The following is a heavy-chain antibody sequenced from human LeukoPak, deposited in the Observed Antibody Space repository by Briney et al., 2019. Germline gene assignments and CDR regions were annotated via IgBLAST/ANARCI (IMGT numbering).Heavy chain of an antibody. CDR1: GGSISSSSYY. CDR2: IYYSGST. D-gene: IGHD5-12*01. J-gene: IGHJ4*02. CDR3: ARYMVAIGYFDY. V-gene: IGHV4-39*01. Sequence: SETLSLTCTVSGGSISSSSYYWGWIRQPPGKGLEWIGSIYYSGSTYYNPSLKSRVTISVDTSKNQFSLKLSSVTAADTAVYYCARYMVAIGYFDYWGQGTPVTVSS.